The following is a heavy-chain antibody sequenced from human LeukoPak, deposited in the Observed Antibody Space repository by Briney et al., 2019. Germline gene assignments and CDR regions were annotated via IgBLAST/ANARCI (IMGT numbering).Heavy chain of an antibody. CDR1: GFTFSSYE. CDR3: SQAVPSYFDY. J-gene: IGHJ4*02. V-gene: IGHV3-48*03. CDR2: ISSSGSTI. D-gene: IGHD2-15*01. Sequence: GGSLRLSCAASGFTFSSYEMNWVRQAPGKGLEWVSYISSSGSTIYYADSVKGRFTISRDNAKNSLYLQMNSLRAEDTAVYYCSQAVPSYFDYWGPGTLVTVSS.